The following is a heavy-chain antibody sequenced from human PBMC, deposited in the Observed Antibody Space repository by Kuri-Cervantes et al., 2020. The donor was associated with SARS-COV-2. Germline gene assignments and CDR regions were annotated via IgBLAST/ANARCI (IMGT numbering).Heavy chain of an antibody. Sequence: ESLKISCSVSGGSISSYYWSWIRQPPGKGLEWIGNIYFTGNTNYNPALEGRVTISIDTPKNQFSLMLGSLTAADTAVYYCARRFGDYGQFDYWGQGTLVTVSS. J-gene: IGHJ4*02. V-gene: IGHV4-59*01. D-gene: IGHD2-21*01. CDR3: ARRFGDYGQFDY. CDR1: GGSISSYY. CDR2: IYFTGNT.